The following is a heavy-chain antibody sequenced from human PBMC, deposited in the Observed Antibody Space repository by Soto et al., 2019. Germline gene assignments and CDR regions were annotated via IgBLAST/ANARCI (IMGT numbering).Heavy chain of an antibody. V-gene: IGHV1-69*06. Sequence: QVQLVQSGAEVKKPGSSVKVSCKASGGTFSSYAISWVRQAPGQGLEWMGGIIPIFGTANYAQNFQGRVTITADKSTSTAYMELSSLRSEDTAVYYCAREGAPRPGILHYYDGMDVWGQGTTVTVPS. D-gene: IGHD2-15*01. J-gene: IGHJ6*02. CDR1: GGTFSSYA. CDR3: AREGAPRPGILHYYDGMDV. CDR2: IIPIFGTA.